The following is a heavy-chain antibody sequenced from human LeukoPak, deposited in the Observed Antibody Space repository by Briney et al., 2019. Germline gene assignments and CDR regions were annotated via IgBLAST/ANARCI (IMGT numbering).Heavy chain of an antibody. J-gene: IGHJ4*02. CDR2: ISANAAGT. CDR1: GFTFSNYA. Sequence: PGGSLRLSCAASGFTFSNYAMRWFRQAPGKGLEWVSSISANAAGTYYADSVKGRFTISRDNSKNTVYLQMNSLRGEDTAVYYCAKDSGNSDWYVDNSGQGTLVTVSS. CDR3: AKDSGNSDWYVDN. V-gene: IGHV3-23*01. D-gene: IGHD6-19*01.